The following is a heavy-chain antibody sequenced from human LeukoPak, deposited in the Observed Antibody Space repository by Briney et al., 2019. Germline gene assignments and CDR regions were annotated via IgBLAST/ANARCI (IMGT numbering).Heavy chain of an antibody. D-gene: IGHD3-3*01. CDR1: GYSISNGYY. J-gene: IGHJ5*02. CDR2: IYHSGST. V-gene: IGHV4-38-2*02. Sequence: SETLSLTCTVSGYSISNGYYWGWIRQPPGKGLEWIGSIYHSGSTYYNPSLKSRVTISVDTSKNQFSLKLSSVTAADTAVYYCARVAYDFWSSDMYNWFDPWGQGTLVTVSS. CDR3: ARVAYDFWSSDMYNWFDP.